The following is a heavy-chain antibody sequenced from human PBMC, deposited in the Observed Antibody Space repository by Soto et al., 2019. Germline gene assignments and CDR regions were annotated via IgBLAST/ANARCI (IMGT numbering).Heavy chain of an antibody. CDR3: YPGRTEVY. J-gene: IGHJ4*02. V-gene: IGHV3-15*07. Sequence: EVQLVESGGGLVKPGGSLRLSCAGSGFVFSNAWMSWVRQAPGKGLEWVGRIKPKTDGGTIDYAAPLKDRFTISRDDSRDTLYLQVNSLKTEDTAVYYCYPGRTEVYWGQGTLVTVSS. CDR2: IKPKTDGGTI. CDR1: GFVFSNAW.